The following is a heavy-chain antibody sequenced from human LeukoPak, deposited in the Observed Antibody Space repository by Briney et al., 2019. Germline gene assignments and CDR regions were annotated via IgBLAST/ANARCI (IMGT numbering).Heavy chain of an antibody. V-gene: IGHV4-4*02. CDR3: ARDLLGEDGSGSYYS. J-gene: IGHJ4*02. CDR2: IYHSGST. CDR1: GGSISSSNW. D-gene: IGHD3-10*01. Sequence: NTSETLSLTCAVSGGSISSSNWWSWVRQPPGKGLEWIGEIYHSGSTNYNPSLKSRVTISVDKSKNQFSLKLSSVTAADTAVYYCARDLLGEDGSGSYYSWGQGTLVTVSS.